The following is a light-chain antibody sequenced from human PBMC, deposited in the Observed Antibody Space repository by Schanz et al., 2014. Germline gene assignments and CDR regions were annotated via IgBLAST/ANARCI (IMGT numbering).Light chain of an antibody. CDR2: GAS. CDR1: QSVNSNF. V-gene: IGKV3-20*01. CDR3: QQYGRSPLT. J-gene: IGKJ4*01. Sequence: EIVLTQSPGTLSLSPGERATLSCRASQSVNSNFLAWYQQKPGQAPRLLIYGASSRATGIPDRFSGRGSGTDFTLTISRLEPEDFAVYYCQQYGRSPLTFGGGTKVEIK.